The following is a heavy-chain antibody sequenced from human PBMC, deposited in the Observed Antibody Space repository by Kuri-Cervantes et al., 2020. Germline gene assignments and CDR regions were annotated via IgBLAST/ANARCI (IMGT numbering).Heavy chain of an antibody. D-gene: IGHD3-10*01. V-gene: IGHV4-34*01. Sequence: SETLSLTCAVYGGSFSGYYWGWIRQPPGKGLEWIGEINHSGSTNYNPSLKSRVTISVDTSKNQFSLTLTSVTAADTGVYYCARGFAGGSAPAFYLDVWGKGTTVTVSS. J-gene: IGHJ6*03. CDR2: INHSGST. CDR3: ARGFAGGSAPAFYLDV. CDR1: GGSFSGYY.